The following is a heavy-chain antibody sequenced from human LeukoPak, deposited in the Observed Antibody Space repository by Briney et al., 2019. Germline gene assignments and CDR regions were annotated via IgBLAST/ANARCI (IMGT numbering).Heavy chain of an antibody. V-gene: IGHV3-7*01. D-gene: IGHD3-16*02. Sequence: GGSLRLSCAASGFTLSSYWMSWVRQARGKGLEWVANIKQDGSEKYYVDSVKGRFTISRDNAKNSLYLQMKSLRAEDTAVYYCARVKVDYDYVWGSYRDSYYFDYWGQGTLVTVSS. J-gene: IGHJ4*02. CDR1: GFTLSSYW. CDR2: IKQDGSEK. CDR3: ARVKVDYDYVWGSYRDSYYFDY.